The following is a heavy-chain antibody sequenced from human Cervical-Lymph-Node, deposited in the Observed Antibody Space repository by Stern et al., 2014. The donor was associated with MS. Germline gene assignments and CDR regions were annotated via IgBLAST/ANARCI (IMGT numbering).Heavy chain of an antibody. V-gene: IGHV1-24*01. D-gene: IGHD1-26*01. CDR1: GYTLTELS. CDR2: FDPEDGET. CDR3: AKGGRVGAPTYYGMDV. Sequence: QVQLQQSGAEVKKPGASVKVSCKVSGYTLTELSMHWVRQAPGKGLEWMGGFDPEDGETIYAQKFQGRVTMTEDTSTDTAYMELSSLRSEDTAVYYCAKGGRVGAPTYYGMDVWGQGTAVTVSS. J-gene: IGHJ6*02.